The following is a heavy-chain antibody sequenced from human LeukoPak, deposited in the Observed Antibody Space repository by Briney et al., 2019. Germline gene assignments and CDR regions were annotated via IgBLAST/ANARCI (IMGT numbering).Heavy chain of an antibody. CDR1: GFTFSTYA. V-gene: IGHV3-30-3*02. Sequence: TGGSLRLSCAASGFTFSTYAMHWVRQAPGKGLEWVALISYDGSNKYYADSVKGRFTISRDNSKNTLYLQMNSLRVEDTAVYYCAKTSAEFQLLSLPFDMWGQGTMVTVSS. D-gene: IGHD2-2*01. J-gene: IGHJ3*02. CDR2: ISYDGSNK. CDR3: AKTSAEFQLLSLPFDM.